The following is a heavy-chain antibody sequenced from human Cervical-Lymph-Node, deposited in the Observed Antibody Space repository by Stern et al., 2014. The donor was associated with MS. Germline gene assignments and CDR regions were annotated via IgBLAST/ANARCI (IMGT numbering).Heavy chain of an antibody. D-gene: IGHD5-12*01. CDR3: ARHDGWLPHY. Sequence: QLQLQESGPGLVKPSETLSLTCSVSGGSISRSTYYWGWIRQPPGKGLEWIGSIYYSGTTYYNPSLKSRVTIDTSTNQFSPRRTSVTAADTAVYYCARHDGWLPHYWSQGTLVTVSS. V-gene: IGHV4-39*01. CDR2: IYYSGTT. CDR1: GGSISRSTYY. J-gene: IGHJ4*02.